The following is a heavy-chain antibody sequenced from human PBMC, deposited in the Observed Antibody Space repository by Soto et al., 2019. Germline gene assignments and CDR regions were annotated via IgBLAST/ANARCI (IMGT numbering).Heavy chain of an antibody. Sequence: PSETLSLTCTVSGASINNNDYYWSWIRQTPGKGLEWIGYVYYSGSTDYIPSLKSRLSMSIDKSQNQFTLKLNSVTAADTATYYCARMSYFYDKWYFDLWGRGTLVTVSS. CDR2: VYYSGST. D-gene: IGHD3-22*01. CDR3: ARMSYFYDKWYFDL. CDR1: GASINNNDYY. J-gene: IGHJ2*01. V-gene: IGHV4-30-4*01.